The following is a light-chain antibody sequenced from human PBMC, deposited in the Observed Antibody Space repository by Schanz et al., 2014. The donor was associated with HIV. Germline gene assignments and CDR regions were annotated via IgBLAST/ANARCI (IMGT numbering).Light chain of an antibody. CDR1: SSDVGGYDF. CDR2: DVT. Sequence: QSALTQPASVSGSPGQSITISCTGTSSDVGGYDFVSWYQQHPGKAPKLMIYDVTNRPSGVSNRFSGSKSGNTASLTISGLQAEDEADYYCCSFAGSNIPWVFGGGTKLTVL. CDR3: CSFAGSNIPWV. V-gene: IGLV2-14*03. J-gene: IGLJ3*02.